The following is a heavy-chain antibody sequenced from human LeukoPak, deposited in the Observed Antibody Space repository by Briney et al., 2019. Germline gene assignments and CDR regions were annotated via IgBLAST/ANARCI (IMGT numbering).Heavy chain of an antibody. CDR3: AKDCSFTIRFPPFQH. D-gene: IGHD3-10*01. J-gene: IGHJ1*01. CDR2: ISWNSGSI. CDR1: GFTFDDYA. Sequence: GGSLRLSCAASGFTFDDYAMHWVRQAPGKGLEWVSGISWNSGSIDYADSVKGRFTISRDNANNSLYPQMDSLRDEDTALFYCAKDCSFTIRFPPFQHWGQGTLVSVSS. V-gene: IGHV3-9*01.